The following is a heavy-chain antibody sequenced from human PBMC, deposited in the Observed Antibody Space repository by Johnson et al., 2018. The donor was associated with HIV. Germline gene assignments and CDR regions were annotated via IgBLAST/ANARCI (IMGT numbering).Heavy chain of an antibody. CDR2: IRYDGSNK. V-gene: IGHV3-30*02. Sequence: VQLVESGGGLVKPGGSLRLSCAVSGFTFTDAWMSWVRQAPGKGLEWVAFIRYDGSNKYYADSVKGRFTISRDNSKNTLYLQMNSLRAEDTAVYYCARSEEWRGEGVYQIWGQGTMVTVSS. J-gene: IGHJ3*02. CDR3: ARSEEWRGEGVYQI. CDR1: GFTFTDAW. D-gene: IGHD6-13*01.